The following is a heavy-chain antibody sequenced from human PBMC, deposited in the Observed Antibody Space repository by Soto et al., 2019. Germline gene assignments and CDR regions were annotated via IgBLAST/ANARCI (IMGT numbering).Heavy chain of an antibody. CDR2: ISGSGGST. J-gene: IGHJ4*02. Sequence: EVQLLESGGGLVQPGGSLRLSCAASGFTFSSYAMSWVRQAPGKGLEWVSAISGSGGSTYYADSVKGRFTISRDNSKNPLYLQMNSLRAEDTAVYYCAKDDSGYCSGPAGYWGQGTLVTVSS. V-gene: IGHV3-23*01. CDR3: AKDDSGYCSGPAGY. D-gene: IGHD2-15*01. CDR1: GFTFSSYA.